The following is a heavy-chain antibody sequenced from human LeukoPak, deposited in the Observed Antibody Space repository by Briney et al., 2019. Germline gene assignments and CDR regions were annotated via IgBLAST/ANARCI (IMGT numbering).Heavy chain of an antibody. Sequence: PGGSLRLSCAASGFTFTNYAITWIRQAPGKGLEWVSTISGSGHNTYYADSVQGRFTISRDNSKNTLLLQMNSLRAEDTAVYYCAKDPNGDYVGAFDMWGQGTMVTVSS. V-gene: IGHV3-23*01. J-gene: IGHJ3*02. CDR1: GFTFTNYA. CDR3: AKDPNGDYVGAFDM. CDR2: ISGSGHNT. D-gene: IGHD4-17*01.